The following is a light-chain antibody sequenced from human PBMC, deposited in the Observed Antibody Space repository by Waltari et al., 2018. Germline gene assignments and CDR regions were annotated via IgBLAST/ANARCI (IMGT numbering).Light chain of an antibody. CDR3: QQYSSFPLS. Sequence: DIQMTQSPPTLSASVGDRVTVTFRASKSISIWLAWYQQKPGKAPNLLIYKASTLDSGVPARVSGSASGTEFTLTISSLQAEDFGTYYCQQYSSFPLSFGGGTNIVIK. J-gene: IGKJ4*01. CDR2: KAS. V-gene: IGKV1-5*03. CDR1: KSISIW.